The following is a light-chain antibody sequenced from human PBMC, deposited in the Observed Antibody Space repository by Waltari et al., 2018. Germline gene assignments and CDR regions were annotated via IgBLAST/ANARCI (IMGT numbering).Light chain of an antibody. V-gene: IGKV3-11*01. Sequence: EIVLTQSPATLSLSPGERAPLSCRASQSVSSNLAWYQQKPGQAPRLLIYDASNRATGIPARFSGSGSGTDFTLTISSLEPEDVAVYYCQQRGDWSRTFGPGTKVEIK. CDR1: QSVSSN. CDR2: DAS. CDR3: QQRGDWSRT. J-gene: IGKJ3*01.